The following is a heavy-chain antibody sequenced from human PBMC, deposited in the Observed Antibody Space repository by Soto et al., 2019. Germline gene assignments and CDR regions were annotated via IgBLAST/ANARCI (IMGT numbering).Heavy chain of an antibody. CDR1: GASITTYY. Sequence: QVQLQESGPGLVKPSETLSLTCTVSGASITTYYWSWFRQPPGQGLESLVSIYHTGVTNSNPCRRGRLSISMDTAKNQFSLKLSSVTSAVTAIYYCARTARVPDFWGPGILVTVSS. CDR3: ARTARVPDF. V-gene: IGHV4-59*01. D-gene: IGHD2-2*01. J-gene: IGHJ4*02. CDR2: IYHTGVT.